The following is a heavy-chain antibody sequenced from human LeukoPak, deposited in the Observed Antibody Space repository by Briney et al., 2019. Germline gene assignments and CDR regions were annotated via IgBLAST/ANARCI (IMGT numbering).Heavy chain of an antibody. CDR3: AKVFEAGDRDWFDP. J-gene: IGHJ5*02. D-gene: IGHD7-27*01. CDR1: GFTFSSYG. CDR2: IRYDGSSK. V-gene: IGHV3-30*02. Sequence: GGSLRLSCAASGFTFSSYGMHWVRQAPGRGLEWVAFIRYDGSSKYYADSVKGRFTISRDNSKNTLYLQMNSLRAGDTAVYYCAKVFEAGDRDWFDPWGQGTLVTVSS.